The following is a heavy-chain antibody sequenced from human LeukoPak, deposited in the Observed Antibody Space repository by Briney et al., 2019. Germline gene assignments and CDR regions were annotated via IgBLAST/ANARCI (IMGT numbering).Heavy chain of an antibody. D-gene: IGHD2-15*01. CDR2: INHSGST. J-gene: IGHJ4*02. CDR3: ARGGDYCSGGSCYFYY. V-gene: IGHV4-34*01. CDR1: GGSFSGYY. Sequence: SETLSLTCAVYGGSFSGYYWSWIRQPPRKGLEWIGEINHSGSTNYNPSLKSRVTISVDTSKNQFSLKLSSVTAADTAVYYCARGGDYCSGGSCYFYYWGQGTLVTVSS.